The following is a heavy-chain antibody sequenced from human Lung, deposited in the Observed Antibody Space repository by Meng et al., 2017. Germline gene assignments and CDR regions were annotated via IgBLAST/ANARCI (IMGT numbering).Heavy chain of an antibody. CDR1: GGSISSSNYY. Sequence: VQLQESGPGLVKPYKTLSLTCTVSGGSISSSNYYWSWIRQPPGKGLEWSGHIYNSGSTYYNPSLKSRITISVDTSKNQFSLKLSSVTAADTAVYYCARGQKGYFDLWGRGTLVTVSS. J-gene: IGHJ2*01. CDR3: ARGQKGYFDL. V-gene: IGHV4-30-4*01. CDR2: IYNSGST.